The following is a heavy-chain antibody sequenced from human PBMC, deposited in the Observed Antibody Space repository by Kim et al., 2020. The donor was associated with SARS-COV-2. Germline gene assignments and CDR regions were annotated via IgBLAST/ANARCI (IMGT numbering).Heavy chain of an antibody. J-gene: IGHJ4*02. CDR3: ARDLVTTDY. Sequence: RNKYYADSVKGRFTSSRNNSKNTLYLKMNRLRAEDTAVYYCARDLVTTDYWGQGTLVTVSS. CDR2: RNK. V-gene: IGHV3-33*01. D-gene: IGHD4-4*01.